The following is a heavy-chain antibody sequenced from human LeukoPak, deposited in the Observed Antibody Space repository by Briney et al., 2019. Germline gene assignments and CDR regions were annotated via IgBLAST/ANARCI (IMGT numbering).Heavy chain of an antibody. D-gene: IGHD2-2*01. CDR1: GGTFSSYA. CDR2: IIPIFGTA. Sequence: SVTVSCKSSGGTFSSYAISWVRQAPAQGLEWMGGIIPIFGTANYAQKFQGRVTITTDESTSTAYMELSSLRSEDTAVYYCARGCSSTSCPFDYWGQGTLVTVSS. V-gene: IGHV1-69*05. J-gene: IGHJ4*02. CDR3: ARGCSSTSCPFDY.